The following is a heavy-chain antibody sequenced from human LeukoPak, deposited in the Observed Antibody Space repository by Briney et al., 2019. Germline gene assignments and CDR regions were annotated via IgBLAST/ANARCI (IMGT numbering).Heavy chain of an antibody. V-gene: IGHV3-23*01. CDR2: ISGSGDIT. CDR3: AKGYYYGSGSPGFDP. CDR1: GFTFSSYA. D-gene: IGHD3-10*01. Sequence: GGSLRLSCAASGFTFSSYAMSWVRQAPGKGLEWVSSISGSGDITYSADSVKGRFTISRDNSKNTLSLQMSSLRAEDTAIYYCAKGYYYGSGSPGFDPWGQGTLVTVSS. J-gene: IGHJ5*02.